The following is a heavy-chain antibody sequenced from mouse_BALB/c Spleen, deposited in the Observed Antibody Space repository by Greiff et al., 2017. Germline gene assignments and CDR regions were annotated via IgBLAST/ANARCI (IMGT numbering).Heavy chain of an antibody. CDR3: ARLSAARAPFAD. Sequence: EVQVVESGPSLVTPSQTLSLTCSVSGYSFTSCYWNWVRKVPGKKLEYMGDISYSGSTYYNPSLISRISISQDTSKNQYYLQLNTVTTEDTATYYCARLSAARAPFADWGEGTLVTVSA. D-gene: IGHD3-1*01. J-gene: IGHJ3*01. CDR1: GYSFTSCY. CDR2: ISYSGST. V-gene: IGHV3-8*02.